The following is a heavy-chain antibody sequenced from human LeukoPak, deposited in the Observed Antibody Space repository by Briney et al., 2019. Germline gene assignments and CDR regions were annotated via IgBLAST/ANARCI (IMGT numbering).Heavy chain of an antibody. CDR3: AKDVGAHDY. Sequence: GGSLTLSCAASGFIISSHGMSWVRQAPGQGLEWVSGISSSDETLHYADSVKGRFTISRDNSKNTLYLQMSRVRAEDTAIYYRAKDVGAHDYGGQGTLVTVSS. J-gene: IGHJ4*02. D-gene: IGHD1-26*01. CDR2: ISSSDETL. V-gene: IGHV3-23*01. CDR1: GFIISSHG.